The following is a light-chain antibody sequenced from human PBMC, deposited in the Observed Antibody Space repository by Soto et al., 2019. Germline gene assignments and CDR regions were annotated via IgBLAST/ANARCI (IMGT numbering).Light chain of an antibody. CDR1: SSNIGAGYD. Sequence: QSVLTQPPSVSGAPGQRVTISCTGSSSNIGAGYDVHWYQQLPGTAPKLLIYGNSDRPSGVPDRFSGSKSGTSASLAITGLQAVDEADYYCQSYDSSLSGSGVFGGGTQLTV. J-gene: IGLJ2*01. V-gene: IGLV1-40*01. CDR3: QSYDSSLSGSGV. CDR2: GNS.